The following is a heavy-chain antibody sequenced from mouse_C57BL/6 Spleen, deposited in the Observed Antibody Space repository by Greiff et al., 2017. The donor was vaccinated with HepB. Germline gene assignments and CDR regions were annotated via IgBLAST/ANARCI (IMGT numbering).Heavy chain of an antibody. CDR3: AMGWGYWYFDV. J-gene: IGHJ1*03. D-gene: IGHD3-3*01. Sequence: VQLQHSGPELVKPGDSVKISCKASGYSFTGYFMNWVMQSHGKSLEWIGRINPYNGDTFYNQKFKGKATLTVDKSSSTAHMELRSLTSEDSAVYYCAMGWGYWYFDVWGTGTTVTVSS. CDR1: GYSFTGYF. V-gene: IGHV1-20*01. CDR2: INPYNGDT.